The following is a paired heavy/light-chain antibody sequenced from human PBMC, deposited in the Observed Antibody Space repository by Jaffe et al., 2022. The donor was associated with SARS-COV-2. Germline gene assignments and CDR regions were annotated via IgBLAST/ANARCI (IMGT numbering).Heavy chain of an antibody. Sequence: EVRLLESGGGLVQPGGTLTLSCVASGFTFSSYGMNWVRQAPGKGLEWVSGTSASGDSTYYADSVKGRFTISRDNSKDTLYLQMNNLRAEDTAVYYCAKDAPNFYDSSGHYADYWGQGTLVTVYS. D-gene: IGHD3-22*01. V-gene: IGHV3-23*01. J-gene: IGHJ4*02. CDR1: GFTFSSYG. CDR3: AKDAPNFYDSSGHYADY. CDR2: TSASGDST.
Light chain of an antibody. CDR2: RAS. V-gene: IGKV1-5*03. Sequence: DIRMTQSPSTLSASLGDRVTITCRASQSISKWLAWYQQKPGRAPKLLIYRASSLQTGVPSRFIGSGSGTQFTLTISSLQPDDFATYYCQQYQSHRTFGQGTKVEI. CDR3: QQYQSHRT. J-gene: IGKJ1*01. CDR1: QSISKW.